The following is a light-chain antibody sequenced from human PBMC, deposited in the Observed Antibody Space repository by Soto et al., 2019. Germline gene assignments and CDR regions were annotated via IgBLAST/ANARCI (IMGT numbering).Light chain of an antibody. CDR3: QHYNSYSEA. Sequence: DIQMTQSPSTLSGSAGHRVTITCRASQTISSWLAWYEQKPGKAPKLLIYKASTLKSGVPSRFSGSGSGTEFTLTISSLQPDDFATYYCQHYNSYSEAFGQGTKVELK. J-gene: IGKJ1*01. V-gene: IGKV1-5*03. CDR2: KAS. CDR1: QTISSW.